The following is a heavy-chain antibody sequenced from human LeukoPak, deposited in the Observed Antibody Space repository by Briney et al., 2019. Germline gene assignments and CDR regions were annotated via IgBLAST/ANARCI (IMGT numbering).Heavy chain of an antibody. CDR1: GGSFSGYF. CDR2: INHGGTT. V-gene: IGHV4-34*01. D-gene: IGHD3-9*01. CDR3: ARVQSSWGGRYFDWLPAFDI. Sequence: SETLSLTCGVYGGSFSGYFWSWIRQTPGTGLEWIGDINHGGTTNYNPPLKSRVTISVDTSKNHYSLKMNSVTAADTAIYYCARVQSSWGGRYFDWLPAFDIWGQGAVATVSS. J-gene: IGHJ3*02.